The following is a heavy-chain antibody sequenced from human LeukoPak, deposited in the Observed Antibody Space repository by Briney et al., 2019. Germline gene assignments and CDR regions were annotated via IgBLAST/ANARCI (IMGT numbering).Heavy chain of an antibody. J-gene: IGHJ3*02. CDR1: GFTFSSYS. CDR2: ISSSSSYI. Sequence: GGSLRLSCAASGFTFSSYSMNWVRQAPGKGLEWVSSISSSSSYIYYADSVKGRFTISRDNAKNSLYLQMNSLRAEDTAVYYCARVGCSGGSCPHGIWGEGTMVTVCS. V-gene: IGHV3-21*01. CDR3: ARVGCSGGSCPHGI. D-gene: IGHD2-15*01.